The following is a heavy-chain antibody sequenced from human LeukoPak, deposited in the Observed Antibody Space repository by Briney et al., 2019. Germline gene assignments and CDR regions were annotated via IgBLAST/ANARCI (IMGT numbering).Heavy chain of an antibody. Sequence: PSETLSLTCAVYGGSFSGYYWSWIRQPPGKGLEWIGEINHSGSTNYNPSLKSRVTISVDTSKNQFSLKLGSVTAADTAVYYCARGQLERGLDYWGQGTLVTVSS. CDR3: ARGQLERGLDY. V-gene: IGHV4-34*01. CDR1: GGSFSGYY. D-gene: IGHD1-1*01. CDR2: INHSGST. J-gene: IGHJ4*02.